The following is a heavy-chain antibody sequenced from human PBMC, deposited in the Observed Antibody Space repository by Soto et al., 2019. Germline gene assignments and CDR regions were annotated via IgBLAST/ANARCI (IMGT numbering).Heavy chain of an antibody. V-gene: IGHV3-53*01. CDR1: GFTVSSNY. CDR2: IYSGGST. D-gene: IGHD3-9*01. CDR3: ARDNNSYYDILTGQRPFYYYYGMDV. J-gene: IGHJ6*02. Sequence: GGSLRLSCAASGFTVSSNYMSWVRQAPGKGLEWVSVIYSGGSTYYADSVKGRFTISRANSNNTLYLQMNSLRAEATAVYYCARDNNSYYDILTGQRPFYYYYGMDVWGQGTTVTGSS.